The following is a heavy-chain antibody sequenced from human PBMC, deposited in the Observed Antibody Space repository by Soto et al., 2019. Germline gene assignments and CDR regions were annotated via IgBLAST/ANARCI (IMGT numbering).Heavy chain of an antibody. CDR1: GFSLSTSGVG. D-gene: IGHD1-26*01. V-gene: IGHV2-5*02. CDR3: AYAPGELLALGH. CDR2: IYWDDDK. Sequence: QIALKESGPTLVKPTQTLTVTCSFSGFSLSTSGVGVGWVRQPPGKALEWLALIYWDDDKRYSPSLNSRLTITKDTSKTQVALTMTDMDPADTGTYYCAYAPGELLALGHWGQGTLVTVSS. J-gene: IGHJ4*02.